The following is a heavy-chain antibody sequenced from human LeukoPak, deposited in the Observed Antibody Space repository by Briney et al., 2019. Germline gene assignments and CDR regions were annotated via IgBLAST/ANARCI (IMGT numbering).Heavy chain of an antibody. CDR3: VRRDTGWNYFDY. CDR2: IYYTGKI. V-gene: IGHV4-59*08. D-gene: IGHD6-19*01. Sequence: SETLSLTCAVSGGSINSHYWGWIRQPPGKGLQWIGDIYYTGKINYNPSLKSRVTITLDTSKDHLSLNLTSVLAADTAIYYCVRRDTGWNYFDYWGRGILATVPS. J-gene: IGHJ4*02. CDR1: GGSINSHY.